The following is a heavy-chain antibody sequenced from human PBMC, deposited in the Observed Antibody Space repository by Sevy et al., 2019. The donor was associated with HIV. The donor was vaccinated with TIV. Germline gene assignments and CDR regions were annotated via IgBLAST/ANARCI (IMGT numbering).Heavy chain of an antibody. CDR2: ISSSGSTI. D-gene: IGHD3-22*01. CDR1: GFTFSDYY. V-gene: IGHV3-11*01. Sequence: GGSLRLSCAASGFTFSDYYMSWIRQAPGKGLEWVSYISSSGSTIYYADSVKGRFTISRDNAKNSLYLQMNSLRAEDTAVYYCAREEDSSGYQEYNWFDPWGQGTLVTVSS. J-gene: IGHJ5*02. CDR3: AREEDSSGYQEYNWFDP.